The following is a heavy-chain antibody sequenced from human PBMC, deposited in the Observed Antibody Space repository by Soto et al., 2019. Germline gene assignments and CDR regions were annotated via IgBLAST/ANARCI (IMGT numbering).Heavy chain of an antibody. J-gene: IGHJ3*02. Sequence: QVQLQESGPGLVKPSQTLSLTCTVSGGSISSGGYYWSWIRQHPGKGLEWIGYIYYSGSTYYNASVKSRITTSIDTSKTHFSLNLTSVSAADTAVYYCARTSYSSSRPGSFDIWGQGTMVTVSS. D-gene: IGHD6-13*01. V-gene: IGHV4-31*03. CDR1: GGSISSGGYY. CDR3: ARTSYSSSRPGSFDI. CDR2: IYYSGST.